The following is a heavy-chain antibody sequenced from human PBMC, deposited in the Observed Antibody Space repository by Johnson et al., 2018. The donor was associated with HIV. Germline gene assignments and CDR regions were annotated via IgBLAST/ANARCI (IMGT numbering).Heavy chain of an antibody. J-gene: IGHJ3*02. Sequence: VQLVESGGGLVQPGGSLRLSCAASGFTVSSNYMSWVRQAPGKGLEWVSVIYSGGSTYYADSVKGKFPISRDNSKNTLYLQMNSLRAEDTAVYYCASDRVPDAFDIWGQGTMVTVSS. CDR3: ASDRVPDAFDI. V-gene: IGHV3-66*01. CDR1: GFTVSSNY. D-gene: IGHD3-3*01. CDR2: IYSGGST.